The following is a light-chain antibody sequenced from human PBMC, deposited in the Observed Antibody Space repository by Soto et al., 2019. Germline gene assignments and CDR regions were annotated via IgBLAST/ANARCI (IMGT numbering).Light chain of an antibody. J-gene: IGLJ2*01. CDR1: SSNIENNY. CDR2: DSD. V-gene: IGLV1-51*01. CDR3: GAWDSSLNVVL. Sequence: QSVLTQPPSVSAAPGQTVTISCSGSSSNIENNYVSWYQQLPGTAPKLLIYDSDRRPSEIPDRFSGSKSGTSATLGITGLQTGDEADYYCGAWDSSLNVVLFGGGTKLTFL.